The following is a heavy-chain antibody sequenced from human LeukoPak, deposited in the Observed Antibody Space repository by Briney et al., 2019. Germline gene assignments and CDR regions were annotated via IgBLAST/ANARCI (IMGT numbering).Heavy chain of an antibody. CDR3: ARPCASSPGNWFDS. Sequence: ASVKVSCKASGYIFTNHATHWVRQAPGQGLEWMGWINAANGDTKYSQKFQGRVTITRDTSANIVYVELSSLISEDTAVYYCARPCASSPGNWFDSWGQGTLVTVSS. CDR1: GYIFTNHA. D-gene: IGHD6-13*01. CDR2: INAANGDT. V-gene: IGHV1-3*01. J-gene: IGHJ5*01.